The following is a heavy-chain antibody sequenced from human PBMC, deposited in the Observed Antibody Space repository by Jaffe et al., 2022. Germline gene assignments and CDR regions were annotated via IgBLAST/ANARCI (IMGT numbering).Heavy chain of an antibody. V-gene: IGHV4-34*01. D-gene: IGHD6-19*01. CDR1: GGSFSGYY. J-gene: IGHJ3*02. Sequence: QVQLQQWGAGLLKPSETLSLTCAVYGGSFSGYYWSWIRQPPGKGLEWIGEINHSGSTNYNPSLKSRVTISVDTSKNQFSLKLSSVTAADTAVYYCARGPLSVAGTGFDIWGQGTMVTVSS. CDR3: ARGPLSVAGTGFDI. CDR2: INHSGST.